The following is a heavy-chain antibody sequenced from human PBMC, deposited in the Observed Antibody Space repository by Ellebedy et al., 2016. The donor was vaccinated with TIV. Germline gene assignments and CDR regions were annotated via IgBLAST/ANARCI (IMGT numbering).Heavy chain of an antibody. CDR2: TSGSGGST. D-gene: IGHD2-2*01. Sequence: GESLKISXAASGFTFSSYAMSWVRQAPGKGLEWVSATSGSGGSTYYADSVKGRFTISRDNSKNTLYLQMNSLRAEDTAVYYCAKRVPAAIGPYYYYGMDVWGQGTTVTVSS. CDR1: GFTFSSYA. J-gene: IGHJ6*02. CDR3: AKRVPAAIGPYYYYGMDV. V-gene: IGHV3-23*01.